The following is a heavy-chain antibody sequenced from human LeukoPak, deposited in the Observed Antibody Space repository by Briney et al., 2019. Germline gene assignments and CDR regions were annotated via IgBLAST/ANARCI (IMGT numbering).Heavy chain of an antibody. CDR1: GFTFSSYA. D-gene: IGHD1-7*01. V-gene: IGHV3-23*01. J-gene: IGHJ4*02. CDR3: AKSGFRITGTTDY. Sequence: PGRSLRLSCAASGFTFSSYAMSWVRQAPGKGLEWVSAISGSGGSTYYADSVKGRFTISRDNSKNTLYLQMNSLRAEDTAVYYCAKSGFRITGTTDYWGQGTLVTVSS. CDR2: ISGSGGST.